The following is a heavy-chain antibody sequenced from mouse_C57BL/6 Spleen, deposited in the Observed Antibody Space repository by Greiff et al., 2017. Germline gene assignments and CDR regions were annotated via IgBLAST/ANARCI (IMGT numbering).Heavy chain of an antibody. CDR1: GFTFSDYG. CDR3: ASNWDGYFDY. CDR2: ISSGSSTI. V-gene: IGHV5-17*01. D-gene: IGHD4-1*01. Sequence: DVMLVESGGGLVKPGGSLKLSCAASGFTFSDYGMHWVRQAPEKGLEWVAYISSGSSTIYYADTVKGRFTISRDNAKNTLFLQMTSLRSEDTAMYYCASNWDGYFDYWGQGTTLTVSS. J-gene: IGHJ2*01.